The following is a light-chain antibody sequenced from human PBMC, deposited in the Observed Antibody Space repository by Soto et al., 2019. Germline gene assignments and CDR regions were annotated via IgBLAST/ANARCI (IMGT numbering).Light chain of an antibody. CDR2: DAS. CDR3: QQYSSYPWT. CDR1: QGISSW. Sequence: DIRVTQSPASVCASVGDRVTITCRASQGISSWLAWYQQKPGKAPKLLIYDASSLEGGVPSRFSGSGYGTEFTLTISSLLPDDFATYYCQQYSSYPWTFGQGTKVDIK. J-gene: IGKJ1*01. V-gene: IGKV1-5*01.